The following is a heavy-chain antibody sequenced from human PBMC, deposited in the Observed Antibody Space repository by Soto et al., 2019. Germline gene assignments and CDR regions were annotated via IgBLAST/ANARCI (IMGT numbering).Heavy chain of an antibody. D-gene: IGHD2-2*02. CDR1: GGSISSYY. CDR3: ARLYGRDDFEF. V-gene: IGHV4-59*08. CDR2: IFYSGST. J-gene: IGHJ3*01. Sequence: QVQLQESGPGLVKPSETLSLTCTVSGGSISSYYWCWIRQPPGKGLGWIGYIFYSGSTNYNPSLKCLVTLSVDPSKNQFSLKLSSVTASDTAVYYCARLYGRDDFEFWGHGTMVTVYS.